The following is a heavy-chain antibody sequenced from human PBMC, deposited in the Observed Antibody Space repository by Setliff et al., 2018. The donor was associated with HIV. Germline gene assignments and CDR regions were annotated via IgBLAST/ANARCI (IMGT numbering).Heavy chain of an antibody. CDR1: GFTFSRYA. CDR2: ISGSGIGS. D-gene: IGHD2-2*01. J-gene: IGHJ5*02. Sequence: AGGSLRLSCAASGFTFSRYAMTWVRQAPGKGLEWVSAISGSGIGSYYPDSVKGRFTISRDNSKNTLFLQMNSLRAEDTAVYYCARDFGGYCSSMGCPGLFDPWGQGTLVTVSS. CDR3: ARDFGGYCSSMGCPGLFDP. V-gene: IGHV3-23*01.